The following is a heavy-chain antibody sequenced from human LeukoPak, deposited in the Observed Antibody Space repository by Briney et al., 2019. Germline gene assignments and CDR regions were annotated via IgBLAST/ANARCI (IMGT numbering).Heavy chain of an antibody. CDR2: IIPIFGTA. J-gene: IGHJ4*02. D-gene: IGHD3-10*01. CDR1: GGTFSSYA. V-gene: IGHV1-69*01. CDR3: ATILGTSYYGSGSYYY. Sequence: SVRVSCKASGGTFSSYAISWVRQAPGQGLEWMGGIIPIFGTANYAQKFQGRVTITADESTSTAYMELSSLRSEDTAVYYCATILGTSYYGSGSYYYWGQGTLVTVSS.